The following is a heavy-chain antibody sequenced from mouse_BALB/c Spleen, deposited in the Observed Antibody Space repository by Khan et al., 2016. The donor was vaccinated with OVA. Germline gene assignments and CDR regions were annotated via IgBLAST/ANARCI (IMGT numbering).Heavy chain of an antibody. CDR2: IWSAGST. J-gene: IGHJ3*01. CDR3: ARRGYDYGRGALFAY. D-gene: IGHD2-4*01. Sequence: QVQLKQSGPGLVAPSQSLSITCTVSDFSLDNYSIHWIRQSPGKGLEWLGVIWSAGSTDYNAAFISRLTITKDNSRSQVFFQVNSLQPKDTAIYYCARRGYDYGRGALFAYWGQGTLVTVSA. V-gene: IGHV2-2*02. CDR1: DFSLDNYS.